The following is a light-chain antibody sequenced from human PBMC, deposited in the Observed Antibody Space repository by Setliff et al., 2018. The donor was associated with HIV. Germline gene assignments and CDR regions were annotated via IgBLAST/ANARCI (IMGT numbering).Light chain of an antibody. J-gene: IGLJ1*01. V-gene: IGLV2-14*03. CDR2: DVS. Sequence: ALTQPASVSGPPGQSITISCTGTSSDIGRYNYVSWYQQYPGKGPTPVIFDVSERPSGVSNRFSGSKSGNTASLIISGLQPDDEADYYCCSYARGSTYVFGSGTKVTVL. CDR3: CSYARGSTYV. CDR1: SSDIGRYNY.